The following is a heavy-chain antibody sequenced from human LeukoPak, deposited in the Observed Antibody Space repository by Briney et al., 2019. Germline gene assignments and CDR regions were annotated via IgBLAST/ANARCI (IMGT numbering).Heavy chain of an antibody. CDR2: IKQDGSEK. V-gene: IGHV3-7*01. CDR1: GFTFSSYS. Sequence: GGSLRLSCAASGFTFSSYSMNWVRQAPGKGLEWVANIKQDGSEKYYVDSVKGRFTISRDNAKNSLYLQMNSLRAEGTAVYYCARDRRSGSYLNYFDYWGQGTLVTVSS. D-gene: IGHD1-26*01. J-gene: IGHJ4*02. CDR3: ARDRRSGSYLNYFDY.